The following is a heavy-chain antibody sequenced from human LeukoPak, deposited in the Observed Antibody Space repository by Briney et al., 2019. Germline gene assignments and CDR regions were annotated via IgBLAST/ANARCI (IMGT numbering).Heavy chain of an antibody. J-gene: IGHJ5*02. Sequence: SDTLSLTCTLSVGSNSSSSDHWPWVPKPPGEGVLWIEWIYYSGSIYYNPSLKSRVTISVDTSKNQFSLKLSSVTAADTAVYYCARHHYYGSGSPNWFDPWGQGTLVTVSS. CDR1: VGSNSSSSDH. CDR3: ARHHYYGSGSPNWFDP. CDR2: IYYSGSI. V-gene: IGHV4-39*01. D-gene: IGHD3-10*01.